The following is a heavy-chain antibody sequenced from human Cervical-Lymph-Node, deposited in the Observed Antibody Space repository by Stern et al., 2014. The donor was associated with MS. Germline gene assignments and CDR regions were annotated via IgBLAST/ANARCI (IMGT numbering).Heavy chain of an antibody. J-gene: IGHJ6*02. Sequence: QVQLMQSGGGVVQPGRSLRLSCAASGFTFSSYAMHWVRQAPGKGLEWVAVISYDGSNKYYADSVKGRFTISRDNSKNTLYLQMNSLRAEDTAVYYCARDCRSSYTRAYYYYGMDVWGQGTTVTVSS. CDR3: ARDCRSSYTRAYYYYGMDV. CDR1: GFTFSSYA. CDR2: ISYDGSNK. D-gene: IGHD1-14*01. V-gene: IGHV3-30*01.